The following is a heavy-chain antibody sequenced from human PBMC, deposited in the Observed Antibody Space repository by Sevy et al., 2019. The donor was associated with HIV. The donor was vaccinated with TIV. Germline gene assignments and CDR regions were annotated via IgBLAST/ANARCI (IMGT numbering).Heavy chain of an antibody. CDR2: IYYSGST. CDR3: ARLRRGWFGESYVDY. J-gene: IGHJ4*02. D-gene: IGHD3-10*01. V-gene: IGHV4-39*01. CDR1: GGSISSSSYY. Sequence: SETLSLTCTVSGGSISSSSYYWGWIRQPPGKGLEWIGSIYYSGSTYYNPSLKSRVTISVDTSKNQFSLKLSSVTAADTAVYYCARLRRGWFGESYVDYWGQGTLVTVSS.